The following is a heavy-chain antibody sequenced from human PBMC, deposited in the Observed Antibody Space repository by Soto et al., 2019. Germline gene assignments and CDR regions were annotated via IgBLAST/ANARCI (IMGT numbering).Heavy chain of an antibody. CDR2: INSDGSST. V-gene: IGHV3-74*01. CDR1: GFTFSSYW. CDR3: ARDGIVGAPYYYYGMDV. D-gene: IGHD1-26*01. Sequence: GGSLRLSCAASGFTFSSYWMHWVRQAPGKGLVWVSRINSDGSSTSYADSVKGRFTISRDNAKNTLYLQMNSLRAEDTAVYYCARDGIVGAPYYYYGMDVWGQGTTVTVSS. J-gene: IGHJ6*02.